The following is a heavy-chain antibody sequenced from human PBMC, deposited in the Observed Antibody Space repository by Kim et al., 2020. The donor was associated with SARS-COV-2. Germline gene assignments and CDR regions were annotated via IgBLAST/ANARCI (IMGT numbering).Heavy chain of an antibody. Sequence: YSEKVQSRVTITRDTAANTEYMELGSLRSEDTAVYYCARILTEGNWIDPWGQGTLVTVSS. J-gene: IGHJ5*02. CDR3: ARILTEGNWIDP. V-gene: IGHV1-3*01.